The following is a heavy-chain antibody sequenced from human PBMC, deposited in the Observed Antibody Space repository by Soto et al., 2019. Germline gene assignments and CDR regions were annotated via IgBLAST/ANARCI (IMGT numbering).Heavy chain of an antibody. V-gene: IGHV3-64*01. CDR2: ISSNGGST. CDR1: GFTFSSYA. D-gene: IGHD2-2*01. J-gene: IGHJ6*03. Sequence: EVQLVESGGGLVQPGGSLRLSCAASGFTFSSYAMHWVRQAPGKGLEYVSAISSNGGSTYYANSVKGRFTISRDNSKNTLYLQMGSLRAEDMSVYYCARYLGYCSSTSCQYYYYYMDVWGKGTTVTVSS. CDR3: ARYLGYCSSTSCQYYYYYMDV.